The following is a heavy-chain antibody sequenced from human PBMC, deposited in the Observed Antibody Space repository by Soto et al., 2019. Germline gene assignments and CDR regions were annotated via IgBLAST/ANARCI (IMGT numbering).Heavy chain of an antibody. CDR3: AKTDGYQVEY. D-gene: IGHD5-18*01. V-gene: IGHV5-51*01. Sequence: GESLKISCKGSGYSFVSDWIAWVRQMPGKGLEWMGSIYPGDSDTTYSPSIQGQVTISADKSSTTVYLQWNTLKASDTAMYYCAKTDGYQVEYWGQGTQVTVSS. CDR2: IYPGDSDT. J-gene: IGHJ4*02. CDR1: GYSFVSDW.